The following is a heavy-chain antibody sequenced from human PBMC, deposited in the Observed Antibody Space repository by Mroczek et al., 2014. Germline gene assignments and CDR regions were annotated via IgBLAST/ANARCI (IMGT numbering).Heavy chain of an antibody. CDR2: INHSGST. D-gene: IGHD6-19*01. J-gene: IGHJ4*02. CDR3: ARGRSSGSKGDY. V-gene: IGHV4-34*01. CDR1: GGSFSGYY. Sequence: QVQLQQWGAGLLKPSETLSLTCAVYGGSFSGYYWSWIRQPPGKGLEWIGEINHSGSTNYNPSLKSRVTISVDTSKNQFSLKLSSVTAADTAVYYCARGRSSGSKGDYWGQGTLVTVSS.